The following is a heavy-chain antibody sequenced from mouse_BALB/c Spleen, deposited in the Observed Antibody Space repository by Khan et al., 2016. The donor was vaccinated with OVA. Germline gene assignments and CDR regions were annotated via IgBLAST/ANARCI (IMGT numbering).Heavy chain of an antibody. D-gene: IGHD1-1*01. Sequence: EVQLQESGPGLVKPSQSLSLTCTVTGYSITSGYAWNWIRQFPGNKLEWMGYISYSGFTSYTPSLKSRISITRDTSKNQFFLQLTSVTTEDTATYYCARGNYTWYYFDYWGQGTTRTVSS. CDR1: GYSITSGYA. CDR2: ISYSGFT. J-gene: IGHJ2*01. V-gene: IGHV3-2*02. CDR3: ARGNYTWYYFDY.